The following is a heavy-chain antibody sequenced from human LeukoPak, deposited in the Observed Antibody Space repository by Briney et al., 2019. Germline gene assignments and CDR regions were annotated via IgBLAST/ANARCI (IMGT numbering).Heavy chain of an antibody. CDR2: IIPILGIA. D-gene: IGHD2-2*01. Sequence: GASVKVSCKASGGTFSSYAISWVRQAPGQGLEWMGRIIPILGIANYAQKFQGRVTITADKSTSTAYMELSSPRSEDTAVYYCARENIVVVPAPSHYYYYMDVWGKGTTVTVSS. CDR3: ARENIVVVPAPSHYYYYMDV. V-gene: IGHV1-69*04. CDR1: GGTFSSYA. J-gene: IGHJ6*03.